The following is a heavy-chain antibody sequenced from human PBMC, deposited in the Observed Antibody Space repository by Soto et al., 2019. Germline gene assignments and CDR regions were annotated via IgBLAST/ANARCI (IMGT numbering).Heavy chain of an antibody. Sequence: SQTLSLTRAISGDSVSSNTAAWNWIRQSPSRGLGWRGRTYYRSKWYNDYAVSVKSRITINPDTSKNQFSLQLKSVTPQATAVYYCARDDYVSGWSVYWGQGTLVTVSS. V-gene: IGHV6-1*01. D-gene: IGHD6-19*01. J-gene: IGHJ4*02. CDR2: TYYRSKWYN. CDR1: GDSVSSNTAA. CDR3: ARDDYVSGWSVY.